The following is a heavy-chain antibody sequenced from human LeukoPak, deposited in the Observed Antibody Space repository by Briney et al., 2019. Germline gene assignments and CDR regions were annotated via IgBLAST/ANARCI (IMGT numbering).Heavy chain of an antibody. CDR3: ARDVTYYYDSSGYYFGNYAFGI. CDR1: GGSISSSSYY. V-gene: IGHV4-39*07. CDR2: IYHSGST. D-gene: IGHD3-22*01. Sequence: SETLSLTCTVSGGSISSSSYYWGWIRQPPGKGLEWIGSIYHSGSTYHNPSLKSRVTKSVDTSKNQFSLKLSSVTAADTAVYYCARDVTYYYDSSGYYFGNYAFGIWGQGTMVTVSS. J-gene: IGHJ3*02.